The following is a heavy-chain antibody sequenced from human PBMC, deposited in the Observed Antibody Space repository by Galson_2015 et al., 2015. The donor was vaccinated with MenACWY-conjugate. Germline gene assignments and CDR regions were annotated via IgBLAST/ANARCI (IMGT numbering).Heavy chain of an antibody. J-gene: IGHJ5*02. CDR3: TRGNDGSGRFDP. D-gene: IGHD5-24*01. CDR1: GFTFNQYW. Sequence: SLRLSCAASGFTFNQYWMHWVRQAPGKGLVWVSRISPDGSVTNYADSVKGRFTLSRDNAKNTLYLQMNSLRVDDSAVYYCTRGNDGSGRFDPWGQGTLVTVSS. CDR2: ISPDGSVT. V-gene: IGHV3-74*01.